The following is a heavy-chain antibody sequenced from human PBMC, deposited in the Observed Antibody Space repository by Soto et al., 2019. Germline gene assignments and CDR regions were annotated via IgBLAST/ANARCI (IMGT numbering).Heavy chain of an antibody. V-gene: IGHV3-11*06. CDR3: VRDSARIVVVPRVDGDNWLDP. CDR2: ISGSSDNI. J-gene: IGHJ5*02. D-gene: IGHD2-2*01. Sequence: GGSLRLSCAASGFTFSDYFMSWIRQAPGKGLEWVSFISGSSDNIKYADSVKGRFTISGDNAKNSLYLQMNSLRAEDTAVYYCVRDSARIVVVPRVDGDNWLDPWGQGTLVTVS. CDR1: GFTFSDYF.